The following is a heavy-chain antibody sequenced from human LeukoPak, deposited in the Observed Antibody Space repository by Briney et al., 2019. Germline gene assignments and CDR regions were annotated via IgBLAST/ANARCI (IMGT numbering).Heavy chain of an antibody. D-gene: IGHD2-15*01. J-gene: IGHJ6*02. CDR1: GSTFSDYK. CDR3: ARGWSGMDV. V-gene: IGHV3-21*01. Sequence: SGGSLRLSCAASGSTFSDYKMNWVRQAPGKGLEWVSSISTSGTYIYYADSMKGRFTISRDDAKNSLYLQMNSLRAEDTAVYYCARGWSGMDVRGQGTTVTVSS. CDR2: ISTSGTYI.